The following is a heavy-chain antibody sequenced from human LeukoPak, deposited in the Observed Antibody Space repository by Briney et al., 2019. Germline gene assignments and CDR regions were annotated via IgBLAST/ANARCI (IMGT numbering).Heavy chain of an antibody. CDR3: ARGPTISETGYFDY. Sequence: SETLSLTCAVYGGSFSAYYWSWIRQSPGKGLQWIAEVNHRGDTNYNPSVKGRATISVDTSKNQFSLKVTSLTAADRAVYYCARGPTISETGYFDYWGQGTLVTVSS. D-gene: IGHD1-1*01. CDR2: VNHRGDT. J-gene: IGHJ4*03. CDR1: GGSFSAYY. V-gene: IGHV4-34*01.